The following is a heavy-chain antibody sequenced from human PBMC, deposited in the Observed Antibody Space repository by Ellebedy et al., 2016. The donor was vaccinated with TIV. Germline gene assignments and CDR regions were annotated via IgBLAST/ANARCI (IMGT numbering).Heavy chain of an antibody. V-gene: IGHV3-74*01. Sequence: GGSLRLXXVASGFTFGRYWMHWVRQAPGNTLVWVSRIKSDGSGTTYADSVKGRFTTSRDNARNTLYLQMNSLRGEDTAVYFCARDRGDYSISGPWGQGTLVTVSS. J-gene: IGHJ5*02. CDR3: ARDRGDYSISGP. CDR1: GFTFGRYW. D-gene: IGHD4-11*01. CDR2: IKSDGSGT.